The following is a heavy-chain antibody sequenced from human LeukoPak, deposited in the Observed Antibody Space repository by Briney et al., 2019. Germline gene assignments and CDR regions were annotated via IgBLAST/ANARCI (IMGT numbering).Heavy chain of an antibody. CDR3: AKSYYDFWSGYSASDY. Sequence: GGSLRLSCAASGFTFSGYAMSWVRQAPGKGLEWVSAISGSGGSTYYADSVKGRFTISRDNSKNTLYLQMNSLRAEDTAVYYCAKSYYDFWSGYSASDYWGQGTLVTVSS. CDR1: GFTFSGYA. D-gene: IGHD3-3*01. J-gene: IGHJ4*02. CDR2: ISGSGGST. V-gene: IGHV3-23*01.